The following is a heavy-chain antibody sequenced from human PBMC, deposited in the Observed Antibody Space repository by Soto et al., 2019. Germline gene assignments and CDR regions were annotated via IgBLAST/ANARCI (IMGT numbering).Heavy chain of an antibody. CDR1: GFIFSDYW. J-gene: IGHJ4*02. CDR2: INQDGRAK. CDR3: ARRGIGVAGIFDY. Sequence: GSLRLSCAASGFIFSDYWMNWVRQAPGKGLEWVARINQDGRAKYYVDSVKGRFTISRDNPKNSLYLQMDSLRAEDTAVYYCARRGIGVAGIFDYWGQGALVTVSS. V-gene: IGHV3-7*03. D-gene: IGHD6-19*01.